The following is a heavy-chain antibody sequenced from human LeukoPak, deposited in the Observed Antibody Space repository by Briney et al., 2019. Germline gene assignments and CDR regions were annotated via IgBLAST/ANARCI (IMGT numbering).Heavy chain of an antibody. CDR2: ISYDGSNK. J-gene: IGHJ4*02. Sequence: PGGSLRISCAASGFTFSSYGRPWVRQAPGKGLEWVAVISYDGSNKYYADSVKGRFTISRDNSKNTLYLQMNSLRAEDTAVYYCAKVSPSPGPFDYWGQGTLVTVSS. V-gene: IGHV3-30*18. D-gene: IGHD3-10*01. CDR3: AKVSPSPGPFDY. CDR1: GFTFSSYG.